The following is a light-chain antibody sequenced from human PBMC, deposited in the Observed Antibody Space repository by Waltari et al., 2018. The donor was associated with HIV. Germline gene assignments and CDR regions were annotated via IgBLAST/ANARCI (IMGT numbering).Light chain of an antibody. CDR3: QQLNSFPRT. CDR1: QGISSY. Sequence: DIQLTQSPSFLSASVGDRVTITCRASQGISSYLAWYQQKPGKAPKLLIYAASTWQSGVPSRFSGSVSVTEFTLTISSLQPEDFATYYCQQLNSFPRTFGGGTKVETK. CDR2: AAS. J-gene: IGKJ4*01. V-gene: IGKV1-9*01.